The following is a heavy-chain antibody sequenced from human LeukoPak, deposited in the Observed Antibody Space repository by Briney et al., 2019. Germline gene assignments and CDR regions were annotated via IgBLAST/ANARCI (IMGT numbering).Heavy chain of an antibody. CDR2: IYSGGST. D-gene: IGHD5-18*01. J-gene: IGHJ4*02. Sequence: GGFLRLSCAASGFTVSSNYMSWVRQAPGKGLEWVSVIYSGGSTYYADSVKGRFTISRDNSKNTLYLQMNSLRAEDTAVYYCARDDRRGYSYGFHYWGQGTLVTVSS. V-gene: IGHV3-53*01. CDR1: GFTVSSNY. CDR3: ARDDRRGYSYGFHY.